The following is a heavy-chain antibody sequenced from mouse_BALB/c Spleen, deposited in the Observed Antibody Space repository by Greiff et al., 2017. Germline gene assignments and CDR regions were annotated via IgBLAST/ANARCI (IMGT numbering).Heavy chain of an antibody. J-gene: IGHJ3*01. CDR3: ARERDYYYGSSYAWFAY. CDR1: VYSITSDYA. Sequence: EVQLQESGPGLVKPSQSLSLTCTVTVYSITSDYAWNWIRQFPGNKLEWMGYISYSGSTSYNPSLKSRISITRDTSKNQFFLQLNSVTTEDTATYYCARERDYYYGSSYAWFAYWGQGTLVTVSA. V-gene: IGHV3-2*02. D-gene: IGHD1-1*01. CDR2: ISYSGST.